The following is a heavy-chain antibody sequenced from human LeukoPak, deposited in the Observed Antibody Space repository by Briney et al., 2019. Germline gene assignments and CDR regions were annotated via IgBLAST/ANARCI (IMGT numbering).Heavy chain of an antibody. CDR1: GFTFSSYW. D-gene: IGHD3-16*02. J-gene: IGHJ3*02. V-gene: IGHV3-7*01. CDR3: ARDISAVTGPHAFDI. CDR2: IKQDGSEK. Sequence: GGSLRLSCAASGFTFSSYWMSWVRQAPGKGLEWVANIKQDGSEKYYVDSVKGRFTISRDNAKNSLYLQMNSLRAEDTAVYYCARDISAVTGPHAFDIWGQGTMVTVST.